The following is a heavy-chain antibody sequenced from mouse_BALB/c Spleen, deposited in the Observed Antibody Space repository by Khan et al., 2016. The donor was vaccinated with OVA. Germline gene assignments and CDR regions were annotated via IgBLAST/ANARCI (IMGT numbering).Heavy chain of an antibody. CDR2: ISSGGHYT. D-gene: IGHD2-2*01. Sequence: EVELVESGGGLVKPGGSLKLSCSASGFTFSSYAMSWVRQTPEKRLELVATISSGGHYTFYPDSLKGRFTISRDNARNTLYLQMSSLRSEDTAMYYCARSLVDYHAMDYWGQGTSVTVSS. CDR1: GFTFSSYA. V-gene: IGHV5-9-3*01. CDR3: ARSLVDYHAMDY. J-gene: IGHJ4*01.